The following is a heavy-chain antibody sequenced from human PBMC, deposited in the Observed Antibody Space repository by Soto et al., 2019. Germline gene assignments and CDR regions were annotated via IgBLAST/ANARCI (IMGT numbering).Heavy chain of an antibody. D-gene: IGHD5-12*01. CDR3: ARDRDGYNY. J-gene: IGHJ4*02. Sequence: GGSLRLSCAASGFTFSDYYVSWIRQAPGKGLEWVSYISSSSSYTNYADSVKGRFTISRDNAKNSLYLQMNSLRAEDTAVYYCARDRDGYNYWGQGTLVTVSS. CDR1: GFTFSDYY. CDR2: ISSSSSYT. V-gene: IGHV3-11*05.